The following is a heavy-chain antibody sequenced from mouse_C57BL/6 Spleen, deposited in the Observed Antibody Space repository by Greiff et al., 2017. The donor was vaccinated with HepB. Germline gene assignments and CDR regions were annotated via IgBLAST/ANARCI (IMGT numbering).Heavy chain of an antibody. D-gene: IGHD1-1*01. J-gene: IGHJ1*03. Sequence: QVQLQQPGAELVKPGASVKMSCKASGYTFTSYWITWVKQRPGQGLEWIGDIYPGSGSTNYNEKFKSKATLTVDTSSSTAYMQLSSLTPEDSAVYFCAREGYYGSSFWYFDVWGTGTTVTVSS. CDR1: GYTFTSYW. CDR3: AREGYYGSSFWYFDV. CDR2: IYPGSGST. V-gene: IGHV1-55*01.